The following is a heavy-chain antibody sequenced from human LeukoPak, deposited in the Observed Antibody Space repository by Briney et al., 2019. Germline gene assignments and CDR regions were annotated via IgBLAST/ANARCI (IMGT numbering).Heavy chain of an antibody. CDR2: IYPGDSDT. Sequence: GESLKISCKGSGYSFSNYWIAWVRQMPGKGLEWMGLIYPGDSDTRYSPSFQGQVTFSVDKSSSTAYLQWSSLKASDTAMYYCARRRDLYSGSYYPFDYWGQGTLVTVSS. V-gene: IGHV5-51*01. J-gene: IGHJ4*02. D-gene: IGHD1-26*01. CDR1: GYSFSNYW. CDR3: ARRRDLYSGSYYPFDY.